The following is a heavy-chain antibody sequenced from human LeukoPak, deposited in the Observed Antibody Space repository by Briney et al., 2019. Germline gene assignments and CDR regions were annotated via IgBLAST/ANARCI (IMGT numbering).Heavy chain of an antibody. CDR3: ARARLRFLEWLSPFDY. J-gene: IGHJ4*02. CDR1: GGSFSGYY. CDR2: INHSGST. D-gene: IGHD3-3*01. Sequence: SETLSLTCAVYGGSFSGYYWSWIRQPPGKGLEWIGEINHSGSTNYNPSLKSRVTISVDTSKDQFSLKLSSVTAADTAVYYCARARLRFLEWLSPFDYWGQGTLDTVSS. V-gene: IGHV4-34*01.